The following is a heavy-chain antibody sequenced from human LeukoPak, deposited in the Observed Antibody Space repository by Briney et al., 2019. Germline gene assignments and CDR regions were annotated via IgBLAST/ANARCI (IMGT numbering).Heavy chain of an antibody. V-gene: IGHV1-2*02. CDR1: GYTFTAYY. CDR2: INPNSGGT. D-gene: IGHD6-6*01. Sequence: ASVKVSFKASGYTFTAYYMHWVRQAPGQGLEWMGWINPNSGGTNYAQKFQGRVTMTRDTSISTAYMELSRLRSDDTAVYYCAREAPSYCFDYWGQGTLVTVSS. CDR3: AREAPSYCFDY. J-gene: IGHJ4*02.